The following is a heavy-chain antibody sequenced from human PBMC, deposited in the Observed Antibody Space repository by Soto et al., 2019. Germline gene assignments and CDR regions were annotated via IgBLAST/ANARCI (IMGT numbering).Heavy chain of an antibody. Sequence: QVQLVQSGAEVKKPGASVKVSCKASGYTFTSYDINWVRQATGQGLEWMGWMKPNSGNTGYAQKFQGRVTMPRNTSITTAYMELRSLRSEDTAVYYCARVAVTTNYYYGMDVWGQGTTVTVSS. V-gene: IGHV1-8*01. D-gene: IGHD4-17*01. J-gene: IGHJ6*02. CDR1: GYTFTSYD. CDR3: ARVAVTTNYYYGMDV. CDR2: MKPNSGNT.